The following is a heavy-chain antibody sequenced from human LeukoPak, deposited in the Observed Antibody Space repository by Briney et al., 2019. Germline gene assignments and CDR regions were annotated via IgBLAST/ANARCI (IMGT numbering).Heavy chain of an antibody. CDR1: GYTFTSYD. J-gene: IGHJ4*02. Sequence: ASVEVSCKASGYTFTSYDINWVRQATGQGLEWMGWMNPNSGNTGYAQKFQGRVTITRNTSISTAYMELSSLRSEDTAVYYCARGGMYYYDSSGYRYWGQGTLVTVSS. D-gene: IGHD3-22*01. CDR2: MNPNSGNT. CDR3: ARGGMYYYDSSGYRY. V-gene: IGHV1-8*03.